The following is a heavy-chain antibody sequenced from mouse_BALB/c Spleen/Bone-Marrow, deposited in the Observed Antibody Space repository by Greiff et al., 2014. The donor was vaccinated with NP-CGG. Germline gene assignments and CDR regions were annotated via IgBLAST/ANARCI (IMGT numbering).Heavy chain of an antibody. V-gene: IGHV1S22*01. D-gene: IGHD2-4*01. J-gene: IGHJ3*01. CDR2: IYPGSGST. CDR1: GYTFTSYW. Sequence: LQQSGSELVRPGASVKLSCKASGYTFTSYWMHWVKQRPGQGLEWVGNIYPGSGSTNYDEKFKSKATLTVDTSSSTAYMRLSSLTSDDSAVYYCTRGGVYYDYDGAWFAYWGQGTLVTVSA. CDR3: TRGGVYYDYDGAWFAY.